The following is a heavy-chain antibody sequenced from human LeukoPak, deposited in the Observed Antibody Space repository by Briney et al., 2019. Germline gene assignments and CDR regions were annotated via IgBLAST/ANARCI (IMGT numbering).Heavy chain of an antibody. D-gene: IGHD6-13*01. CDR2: ISGSGGST. V-gene: IGHV3-23*01. CDR1: GFTFSTYA. Sequence: GGPLRLSCAASGFTFSTYAMSWVRQTPGKGLEWVSGISGSGGSTYYADSVKGRFTISRDNFKNTLYLQMNGLRAEDTAVYYCAKGILYGGGSSWFDYYMDVWGKGTTVTVSS. J-gene: IGHJ6*03. CDR3: AKGILYGGGSSWFDYYMDV.